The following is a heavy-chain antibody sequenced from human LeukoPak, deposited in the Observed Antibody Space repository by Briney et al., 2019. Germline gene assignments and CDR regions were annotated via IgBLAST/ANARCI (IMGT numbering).Heavy chain of an antibody. D-gene: IGHD4-17*01. CDR3: AREKVDGDYDY. J-gene: IGHJ4*02. V-gene: IGHV4-59*01. CDR1: GGSINTYY. CDR2: IYYSGST. Sequence: SETLSLTCTVSGGSINTYYWSWIRQPPGKGLEWIGYIYYSGSTNYNPSLKSRVTISLDTSKNQFSLKLSSVTAADTAVYYCAREKVDGDYDYWGQGTLVTVSS.